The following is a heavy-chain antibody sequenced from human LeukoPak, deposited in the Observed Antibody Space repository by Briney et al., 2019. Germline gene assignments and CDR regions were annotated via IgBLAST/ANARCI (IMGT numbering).Heavy chain of an antibody. CDR2: ISGSGSTV. D-gene: IGHD4-17*01. Sequence: GGSLRLSCAASGFTFSSYEMNWVRQAPGKGLEWISYISGSGSTVYYAGSVKGRFTISGANSKNSLFLQMSSLTAEDTAIYYCATFLTMTLDYWGQGTLVTVSS. CDR1: GFTFSSYE. J-gene: IGHJ4*02. V-gene: IGHV3-48*03. CDR3: ATFLTMTLDY.